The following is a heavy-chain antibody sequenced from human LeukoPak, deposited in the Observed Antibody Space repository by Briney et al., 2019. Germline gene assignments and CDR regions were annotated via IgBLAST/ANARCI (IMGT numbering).Heavy chain of an antibody. CDR2: IYHSGST. J-gene: IGHJ4*02. D-gene: IGHD3-22*01. V-gene: IGHV4-4*02. Sequence: SETLSLTCAVSGGSISSSNWWSWVRQPPGKGLEWIGEIYHSGSTNYNPSLKSRVTISVDKSKNQLSLKLSSVTAADTAVYYCARGGDSSGYYLVDYWGQGTLVTVSS. CDR3: ARGGDSSGYYLVDY. CDR1: GGSISSSNW.